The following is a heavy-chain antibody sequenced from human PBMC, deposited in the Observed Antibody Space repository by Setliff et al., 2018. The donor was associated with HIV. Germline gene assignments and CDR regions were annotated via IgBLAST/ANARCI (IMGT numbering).Heavy chain of an antibody. J-gene: IGHJ4*01. V-gene: IGHV4-38-2*02. CDR1: GYSINDGYH. CDR2: IYNSGRA. Sequence: PSETLSLTCLVFGYSINDGYHWGWIRQSPRKGLEWIGSIYNSGRASYNPSRRSRAGLSIDTSKNRFSLRLNPVTAADTAVYYCVRDRALRFSQSPSLHYFDVRGQGILVTVSS. CDR3: VRDRALRFSQSPSLHYFDV.